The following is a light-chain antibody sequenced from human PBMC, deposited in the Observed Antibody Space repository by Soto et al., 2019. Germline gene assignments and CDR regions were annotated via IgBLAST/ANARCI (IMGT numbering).Light chain of an antibody. J-gene: IGKJ4*01. V-gene: IGKV3-11*01. CDR2: DAS. CDR1: QSVSNY. CDR3: QQRSNWPRLT. Sequence: EIVLTQSPATLSLSPGERATLSCRASQSVSNYLAWYQQKPGQTPRLLIYDASSRATGIPASFSGSVSGTDFTLTITSLEPEDFAVYYCQQRSNWPRLTFGGGTKVE.